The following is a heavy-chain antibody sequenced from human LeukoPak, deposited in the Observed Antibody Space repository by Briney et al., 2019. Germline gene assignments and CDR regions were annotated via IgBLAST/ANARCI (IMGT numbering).Heavy chain of an antibody. CDR1: RGSISSGGYY. V-gene: IGHV4-31*03. D-gene: IGHD3-3*01. CDR2: MYHSGST. J-gene: IGHJ4*02. CDR3: ARCAANYDFWSGYYRGFDY. Sequence: SETLSLTCTVSRGSISSGGYYWSWIRQLPGKGLEWIGYMYHSGSTNYNPSLKSRVTISVDTSKNQFSLKLSSVTAADTAVYYCARCAANYDFWSGYYRGFDYWGQGTLDTVSS.